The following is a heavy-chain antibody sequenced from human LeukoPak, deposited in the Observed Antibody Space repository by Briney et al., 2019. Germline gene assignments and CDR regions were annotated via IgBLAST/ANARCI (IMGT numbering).Heavy chain of an antibody. J-gene: IGHJ4*02. CDR3: ANSQYSSGWAYFDY. V-gene: IGHV5-51*01. CDR1: GYSFTSYW. CDR2: IYPGDSDT. D-gene: IGHD6-19*01. Sequence: PGEPLKISCKGSGYSFTSYWIGWGSQMPGKGMEWMGIIYPGDSDTRYSPSFQGQVTISADKSISTAYLQWSSLKASDTAMYYCANSQYSSGWAYFDYWGQGTLVTVSS.